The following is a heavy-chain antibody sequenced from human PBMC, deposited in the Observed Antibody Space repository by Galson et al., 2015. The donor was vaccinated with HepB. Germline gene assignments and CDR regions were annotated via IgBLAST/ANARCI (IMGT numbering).Heavy chain of an antibody. J-gene: IGHJ5*02. CDR2: ISPYNRET. CDR3: ARGAVVEVVGGTQNNWFGP. CDR1: GYTFSSYS. V-gene: IGHV1-18*01. Sequence: SVKVSCKASGYTFSSYSVTWVRQAPGQGLEWMAWISPYNRETHFARKFQGRVTLTTDTFKSTDYMELRSLRADDTAVYYCARGAVVEVVGGTQNNWFGPWGQGTLVTVSS. D-gene: IGHD2-15*01.